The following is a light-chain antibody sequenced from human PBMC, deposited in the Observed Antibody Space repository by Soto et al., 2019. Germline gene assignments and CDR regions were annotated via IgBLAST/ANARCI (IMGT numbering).Light chain of an antibody. V-gene: IGKV1-39*01. CDR3: QQSYSTPLT. Sequence: DIQMTQSPSSLSASVGDRVTITCRASQSISSYLNWYQQKPGKAPKLLIYAASSLQGGVPSRFSGRGSGTDFTLTISSLQPEDFATYYGQQSYSTPLTFGPGTKVDIK. J-gene: IGKJ3*01. CDR1: QSISSY. CDR2: AAS.